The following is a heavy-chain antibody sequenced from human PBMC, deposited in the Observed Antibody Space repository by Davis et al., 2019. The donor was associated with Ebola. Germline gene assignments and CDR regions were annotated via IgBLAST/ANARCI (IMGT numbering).Heavy chain of an antibody. CDR3: ARELIHYYDSSGYLRLYYFDY. J-gene: IGHJ4*02. D-gene: IGHD3-22*01. V-gene: IGHV1-69*13. Sequence: SVKVSCKASGGTFSSYAISWVRQAPGQGLEWMGGIFPIFGTANYAQKFQGRVTITADESTSTAYMELSSLRSEDTAVYYCARELIHYYDSSGYLRLYYFDYWGQGTLVTVSS. CDR2: IFPIFGTA. CDR1: GGTFSSYA.